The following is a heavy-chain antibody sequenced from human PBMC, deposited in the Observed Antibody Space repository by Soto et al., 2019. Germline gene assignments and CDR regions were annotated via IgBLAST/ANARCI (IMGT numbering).Heavy chain of an antibody. CDR1: GFTFSSYS. CDR2: ISSSSSYI. CDR3: ARDLGSGSSTAYFDS. D-gene: IGHD3-10*01. Sequence: PGGSLRLSCAASGFTFSSYSMNWVRQAPGKGLEWVSSISSSSSYIYYADSVKGRFTISRDNAKNSLYLQMNSLRAEDTAVYYCARDLGSGSSTAYFDSWGQGSLVTVSS. J-gene: IGHJ4*02. V-gene: IGHV3-21*01.